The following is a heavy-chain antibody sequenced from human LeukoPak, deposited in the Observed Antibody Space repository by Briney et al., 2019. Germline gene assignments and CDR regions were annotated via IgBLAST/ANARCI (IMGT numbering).Heavy chain of an antibody. D-gene: IGHD3-3*01. Sequence: GGSLRLSCTASGFTFGDYAMSWVRQAPGKGLEWVGFIRSKAYGGTTEYAASVKGRFTISRDDSKSIAYLQMNSLKTEDTAVYYRTQTKIRFLEWFIFDYWGQGTLVTVSS. CDR1: GFTFGDYA. CDR3: TQTKIRFLEWFIFDY. J-gene: IGHJ4*02. CDR2: IRSKAYGGTT. V-gene: IGHV3-49*04.